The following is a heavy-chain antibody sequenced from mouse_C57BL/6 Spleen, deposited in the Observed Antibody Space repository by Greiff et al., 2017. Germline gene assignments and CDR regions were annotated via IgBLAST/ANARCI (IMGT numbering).Heavy chain of an antibody. CDR1: GYAFSSYW. CDR3: ARAGLPNAMDY. D-gene: IGHD3-1*01. J-gene: IGHJ4*01. Sequence: VQRVESGAELVKPGASVKISCKASGYAFSSYWMNWVKQRPGKGLEWIGQIYPGDGDTNYNGKLKGKATLTADKSSSTAYMQLSSLPSEDSAVYFCARAGLPNAMDYWGQGTSVTVSS. CDR2: IYPGDGDT. V-gene: IGHV1-80*01.